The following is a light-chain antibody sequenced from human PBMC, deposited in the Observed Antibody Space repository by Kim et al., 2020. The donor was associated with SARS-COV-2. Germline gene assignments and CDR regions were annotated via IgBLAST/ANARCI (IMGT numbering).Light chain of an antibody. CDR1: SSNIGNNF. J-gene: IGLJ2*01. CDR2: DDN. V-gene: IGLV1-51*01. Sequence: GRKYTISCSGTSSNIGNNFVSWYQQLPGTAPKLLIYDDNKRPSGIPDRFSGSKSGTSATLGITGLQTGDEADYYCGTWDSNLSSVVFGGGTQLTVL. CDR3: GTWDSNLSSVV.